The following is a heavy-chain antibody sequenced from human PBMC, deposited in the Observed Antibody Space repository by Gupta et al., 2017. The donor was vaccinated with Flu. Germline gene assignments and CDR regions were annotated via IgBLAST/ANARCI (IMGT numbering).Heavy chain of an antibody. Sequence: EVQLVESGGGLVKPGGSLRLSCAASGFTFSNAWMSWVRQAPGKGLEWVGRIKSKTDGGTTDYAAPVKGRFTISRDDSKNTLYLQMNSLKTEDTAVYYCTTDYGDYGQEDYWGQGTLVTVSS. J-gene: IGHJ4*02. V-gene: IGHV3-15*01. D-gene: IGHD4-17*01. CDR1: GFTFSNAW. CDR3: TTDYGDYGQEDY. CDR2: IKSKTDGGTT.